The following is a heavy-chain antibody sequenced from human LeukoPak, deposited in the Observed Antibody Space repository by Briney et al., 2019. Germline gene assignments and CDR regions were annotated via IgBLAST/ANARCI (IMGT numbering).Heavy chain of an antibody. D-gene: IGHD6-19*01. CDR1: GFTVSSNY. Sequence: GGSLRLSCEASGFTVSSNYMSWVRQAPGKGLEWVSVIYGGVSTYYADSVKGRFTISRDTSKNTLYLQMNSLRAEDTAVYYCASWPGGWYGEDSWGQGTLVTVSS. J-gene: IGHJ4*02. CDR3: ASWPGGWYGEDS. V-gene: IGHV3-53*01. CDR2: IYGGVST.